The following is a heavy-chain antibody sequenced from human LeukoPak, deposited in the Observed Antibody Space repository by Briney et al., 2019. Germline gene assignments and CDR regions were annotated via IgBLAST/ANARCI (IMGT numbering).Heavy chain of an antibody. CDR3: AKDRGWELRILDY. Sequence: GGSLRLSCSASGFTFSNNGMHWVRQAPGKGLEWVAFIRYDGSNDGSNKYYADSMKGRFTISRDNSKNTLYLQMNSLKPEDTAVYYCAKDRGWELRILDYWGQGTLVTVSS. D-gene: IGHD1-26*01. J-gene: IGHJ4*02. V-gene: IGHV3-30*02. CDR2: IRYDGSNDGSNK. CDR1: GFTFSNNG.